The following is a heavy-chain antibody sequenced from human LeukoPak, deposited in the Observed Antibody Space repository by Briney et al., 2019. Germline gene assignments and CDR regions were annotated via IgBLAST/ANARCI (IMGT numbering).Heavy chain of an antibody. CDR2: IYCSGST. D-gene: IGHD2-15*01. V-gene: IGHV4-39*01. CDR3: ARQGVVVVAATPLIPYY. CDR1: GGSISSSSYY. J-gene: IGHJ4*02. Sequence: SETLSLTCTVSGGSISSSSYYWGWIRQPPGKGLEWIGSIYCSGSTYYNPSLKSRVTISVDTSKNQFSLKLSSVTAADTAVYYCARQGVVVVAATPLIPYYWGQGTLVTVSS.